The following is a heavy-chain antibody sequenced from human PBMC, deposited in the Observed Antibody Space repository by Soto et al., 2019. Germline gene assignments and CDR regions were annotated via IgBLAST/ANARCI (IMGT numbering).Heavy chain of an antibody. J-gene: IGHJ4*02. CDR3: ASRIGTRRF. CDR2: VSHSGST. CDR1: GGSISSSEC. D-gene: IGHD6-6*01. Sequence: QVQVQESGPGLVKPWGTLSLTCAVSGGSISSSECWSWLRQPPGKGLERVGEVSHSGSTNYKSSLACRVTVSIAKSKTQFSLWLNSVPVADTAVYYCASRIGTRRFWGQGTLVTVSS. V-gene: IGHV4-4*02.